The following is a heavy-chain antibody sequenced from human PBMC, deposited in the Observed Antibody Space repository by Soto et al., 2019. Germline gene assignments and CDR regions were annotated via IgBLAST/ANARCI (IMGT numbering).Heavy chain of an antibody. Sequence: QVQLVQSGAEVKKPGSSVKVSCKASGGTFSSYTISWVRQAPGQGLEWVGRIIPILGIANYAQKFQGRVTITADKSTSTAYMELSSLRSEDTAVYYCARGYSSGCCGMDVWGQGTTVTVSS. CDR3: ARGYSSGCCGMDV. CDR2: IIPILGIA. J-gene: IGHJ6*02. CDR1: GGTFSSYT. V-gene: IGHV1-69*02. D-gene: IGHD6-19*01.